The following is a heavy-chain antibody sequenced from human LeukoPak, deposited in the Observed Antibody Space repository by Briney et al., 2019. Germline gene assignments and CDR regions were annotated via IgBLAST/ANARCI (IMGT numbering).Heavy chain of an antibody. D-gene: IGHD3-10*01. CDR3: ASLSYYGSGSYPPLDY. CDR1: GYTFTGYY. CDR2: INPNSGGT. Sequence: ASVKVSCKASGYTFTGYYMHWVRQAPGQGLEWMGWINPNSGGTNYAQKFQGRVTMTRDTSISTVYMELSSLRSEDTAVYYCASLSYYGSGSYPPLDYWGQGTLVTVSS. V-gene: IGHV1-2*02. J-gene: IGHJ4*02.